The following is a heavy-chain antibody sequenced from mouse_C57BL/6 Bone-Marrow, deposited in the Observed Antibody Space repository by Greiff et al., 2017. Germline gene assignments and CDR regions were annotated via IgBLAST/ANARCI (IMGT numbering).Heavy chain of an antibody. CDR3: AREDMITTRDYYAMDY. D-gene: IGHD2-4*01. CDR1: GFTFSDYY. CDR2: ISNGGGST. V-gene: IGHV5-12*01. J-gene: IGHJ4*01. Sequence: EVMLVESGGGLVQPGGSLKLSCAASGFTFSDYYMYWVRQTPEKRLEWVAYISNGGGSTYYPDTVKGRFTISRDNAKNTLYLQMSRLKSEDTAMYYCAREDMITTRDYYAMDYWGQGTSVTVSS.